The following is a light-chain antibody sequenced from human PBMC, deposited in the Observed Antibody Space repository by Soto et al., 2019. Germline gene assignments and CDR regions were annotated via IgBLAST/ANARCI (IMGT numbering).Light chain of an antibody. CDR2: GAS. J-gene: IGKJ2*01. CDR3: QQYGSSPYT. CDR1: QSVSSSY. V-gene: IGKV3-20*01. Sequence: EIVLTQSPGTLSLSPGERATLSCRASQSVSSSYLAWYQQKPGQAPRLLIYGASSRATGVPDRFSGSGSGTAFTLTISRLEPEDFAMYYYQQYGSSPYTFGQGTKLEIK.